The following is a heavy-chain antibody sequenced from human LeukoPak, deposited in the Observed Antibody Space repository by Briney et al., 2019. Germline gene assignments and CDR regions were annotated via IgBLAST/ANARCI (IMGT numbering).Heavy chain of an antibody. D-gene: IGHD6-13*01. V-gene: IGHV4-59*08. J-gene: IGHJ1*01. Sequence: PSETLSLTCTVSGGSISSYYWSWIRQPPGQGLEWIGYIYYSGSTNYNPSLKSRVTISVDTSKNQFSLKLSSVTAADTAVYYCASLTAAAPYFHHWGQGTLVTVSS. CDR1: GGSISSYY. CDR2: IYYSGST. CDR3: ASLTAAAPYFHH.